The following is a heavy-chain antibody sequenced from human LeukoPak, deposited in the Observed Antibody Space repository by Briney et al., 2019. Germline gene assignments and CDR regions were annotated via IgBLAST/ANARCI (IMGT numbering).Heavy chain of an antibody. CDR1: GGSFSGYY. V-gene: IGHV4-34*01. D-gene: IGHD6-6*01. CDR3: ARGPARIAARPGPYFQP. J-gene: IGHJ1*01. Sequence: SETLSLTCAVYGGSFSGYYWSWIRQPPGKGLEWIGEINHSGSTNYNPSLKSRVTISVDTSKNQFSLKLSSVTAADTAVYYCARGPARIAARPGPYFQPWGQGTLVTVSS. CDR2: INHSGST.